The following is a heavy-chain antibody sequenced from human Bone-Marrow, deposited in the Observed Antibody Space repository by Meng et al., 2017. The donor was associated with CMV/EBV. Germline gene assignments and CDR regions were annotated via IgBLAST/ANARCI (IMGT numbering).Heavy chain of an antibody. CDR3: ARGVAKSSSIAAPFDY. Sequence: SETLSLTCTVSGGSISSYFCTWIRQPPGKGLEWIGYIYYSGNTNYNPSLKSRVTISVDTSKNQFSLKLSSVTAADTAVYYCARGVAKSSSIAAPFDYWGQGTRVTGSS. V-gene: IGHV4-59*01. CDR2: IYYSGNT. J-gene: IGHJ4*02. CDR1: GGSISSYF. D-gene: IGHD6-6*01.